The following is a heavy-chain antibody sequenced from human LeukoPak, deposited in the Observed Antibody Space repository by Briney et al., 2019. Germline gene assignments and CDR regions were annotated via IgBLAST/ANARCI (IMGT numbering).Heavy chain of an antibody. CDR2: IYYSGTT. Sequence: PSETLSLTCIVSGDSISSNYYYWGWIRQPPGKGLEWIGSIYYSGTTYYNPSLKSRVTISVDTSRNQFSLKLTSVTAADTAVYFCARDSHAYFDAFDIWGQGTMVTVSS. J-gene: IGHJ3*02. CDR1: GDSISSNYYY. CDR3: ARDSHAYFDAFDI. V-gene: IGHV4-39*07. D-gene: IGHD2/OR15-2a*01.